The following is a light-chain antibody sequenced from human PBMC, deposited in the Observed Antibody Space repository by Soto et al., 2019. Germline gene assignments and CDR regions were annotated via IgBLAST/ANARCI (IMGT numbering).Light chain of an antibody. J-gene: IGKJ2*01. CDR1: QAIKNF. Sequence: DIQLTQSPSSLSASVGDRVTITCHASQAIKNFLNWYQQKPGKAPKLLIYDGSSLETGVPSRFSGSGSGTDFTFAISSLQPEDIATYYCQQYDDLPYTFGQGTKMEI. CDR2: DGS. V-gene: IGKV1-33*01. CDR3: QQYDDLPYT.